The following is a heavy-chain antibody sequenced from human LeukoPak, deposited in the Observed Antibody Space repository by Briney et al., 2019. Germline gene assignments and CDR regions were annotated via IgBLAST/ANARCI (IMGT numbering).Heavy chain of an antibody. J-gene: IGHJ4*02. V-gene: IGHV3-23*01. CDR3: AKDYSDSRVGDVFLEY. CDR1: GLTFSNYA. Sequence: PGGSLRLSCAASGLTFSNYAMSWFRQAPGKGLGWVSGITSGFTPLYADSVKGRFTISRDNSKSTFHLQMNSLRAEDTAVYYCAKDYSDSRVGDVFLEYWGQGTLVTVSS. CDR2: ITSGFTP. D-gene: IGHD1-26*01.